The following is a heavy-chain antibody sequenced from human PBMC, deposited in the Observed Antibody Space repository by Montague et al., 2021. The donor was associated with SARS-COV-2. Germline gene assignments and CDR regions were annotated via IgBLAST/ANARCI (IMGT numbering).Heavy chain of an antibody. CDR2: IFYNGYT. CDR3: ARHSVSEDGTFFRCYFDP. Sequence: SETLSLTCTVSGGSVRGYYWNWIRQTPGKGLEWIGYIFYNGYTKXNPSLESRVTLSVDTPGNQFFLSLRSVTAPDTATYFCARHSVSEDGTFFRCYFDPWGQGTQVIVSS. D-gene: IGHD1-1*01. CDR1: GGSVRGYY. V-gene: IGHV4-59*08. J-gene: IGHJ5*02.